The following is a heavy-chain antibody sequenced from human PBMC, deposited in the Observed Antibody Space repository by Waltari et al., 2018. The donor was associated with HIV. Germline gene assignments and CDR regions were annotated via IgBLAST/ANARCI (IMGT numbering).Heavy chain of an antibody. D-gene: IGHD2-21*02. CDR3: ARDRNTVTAFGY. J-gene: IGHJ4*02. CDR2: MNSSGSTI. CDR1: GFALSSSE. Sequence: EVQLVEAGGGLEQLGGSLRLSCASPGFALSSSEMNWVRQAPGKRLEWVSYMNSSGSTIYYADSVKGRFTISRYNAKNSLYLQMHSLRAEDTAVYYCARDRNTVTAFGYWGQRTLVTDSS. V-gene: IGHV3-48*03.